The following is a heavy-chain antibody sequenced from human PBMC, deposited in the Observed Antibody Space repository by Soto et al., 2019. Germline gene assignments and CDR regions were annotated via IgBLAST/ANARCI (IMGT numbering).Heavy chain of an antibody. CDR1: GGSISSYY. J-gene: IGHJ3*02. CDR2: IYTSGST. V-gene: IGHV4-4*07. D-gene: IGHD3-9*01. CDR3: ARDQILRYFDWLFRDDAFDI. Sequence: SETLSLTCTVSGGSISSYYWSWIRQPAGKGLEWIGRIYTSGSTNYNLSLKSRVTMSVDTSKNQFSLKLSSVTAADTAVYYCARDQILRYFDWLFRDDAFDIWGQGTMVTVSS.